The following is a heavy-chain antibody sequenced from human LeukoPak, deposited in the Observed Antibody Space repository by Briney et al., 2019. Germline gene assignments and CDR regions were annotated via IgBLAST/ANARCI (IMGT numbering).Heavy chain of an antibody. V-gene: IGHV1-18*01. D-gene: IGHD3-22*01. CDR2: ISAYNGNT. J-gene: IGHJ4*02. Sequence: ASVKVSCKASGYTFTSYGISWVRQAPGQGLEWMGWISAYNGNTNYAQKLQGRVTMTTDTSTSTAYMELRSLRSDDTAVYYCARVLYLNYYDSSGPFDYWGQGTLVTVSS. CDR1: GYTFTSYG. CDR3: ARVLYLNYYDSSGPFDY.